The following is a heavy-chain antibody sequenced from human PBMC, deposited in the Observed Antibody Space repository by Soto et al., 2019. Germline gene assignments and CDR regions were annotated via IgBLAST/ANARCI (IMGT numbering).Heavy chain of an antibody. Sequence: PSETLSLTCTVSGCSVSSGNYYWTWIRQSPGKGLEWIGSIYYSGSTNYNPSFKSRVTISVDTSKNQFSLKLSSVTAADTAVYYCAREISTWYFRFDPWGQGTLVTVSS. D-gene: IGHD6-13*01. CDR2: IYYSGST. J-gene: IGHJ5*02. CDR1: GCSVSSGNYY. V-gene: IGHV4-61*01. CDR3: AREISTWYFRFDP.